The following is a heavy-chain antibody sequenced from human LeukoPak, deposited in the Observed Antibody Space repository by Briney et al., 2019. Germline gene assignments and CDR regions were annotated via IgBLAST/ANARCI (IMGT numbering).Heavy chain of an antibody. CDR1: GGTFSSYA. Sequence: SVKVSCKASGGTFSSYAISWVRQAPGQGLEWMGGIIPIFGTANYAQKFQGRVTITADESTSTAHMELSSLRSEDTAVYYCARVSLSGNYPIDYWGQGTLVTVSS. CDR3: ARVSLSGNYPIDY. J-gene: IGHJ4*02. CDR2: IIPIFGTA. V-gene: IGHV1-69*01. D-gene: IGHD3-22*01.